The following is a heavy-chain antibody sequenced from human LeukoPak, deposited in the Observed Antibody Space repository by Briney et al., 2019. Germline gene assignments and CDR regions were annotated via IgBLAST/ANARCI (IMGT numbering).Heavy chain of an antibody. D-gene: IGHD3-10*01. CDR2: INHSGNT. CDR3: ARVGTVPYYYYYYMDV. Sequence: SETLSLTCAVYGGSFSGYYWSWIRQPPGKGLEWIGEINHSGNTNYNPSLKSRVTISVDTSKNQFSLKLSSVTAADTAVYYCARVGTVPYYYYYYMDVWGKGTTVTISS. CDR1: GGSFSGYY. V-gene: IGHV4-34*01. J-gene: IGHJ6*03.